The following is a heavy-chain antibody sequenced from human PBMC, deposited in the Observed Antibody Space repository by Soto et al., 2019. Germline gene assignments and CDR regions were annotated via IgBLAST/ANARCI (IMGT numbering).Heavy chain of an antibody. CDR3: ARGVWNYNYGMDV. V-gene: IGHV3-30-3*01. J-gene: IGHJ6*02. CDR2: ISYDGSNK. D-gene: IGHD1-1*01. CDR1: GSTFSSYA. Sequence: GGSLRLSCAASGSTFSSYAMHWVRQAPGKGLEWVAVISYDGSNKYYADNVKGRFTISRDNSKNTLYLQMNSLRDEDTAVYYCARGVWNYNYGMDVWGQGTTVTVSS.